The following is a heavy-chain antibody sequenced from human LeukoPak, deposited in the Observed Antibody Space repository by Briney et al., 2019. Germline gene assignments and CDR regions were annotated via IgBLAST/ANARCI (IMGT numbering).Heavy chain of an antibody. CDR1: GGSISSYY. CDR3: ARQSTGYCSSTSCYTLSNNWFDP. Sequence: ASETLSLTCTVPGGSISSYYWSWIRQPPGKGLEWIGYIYSSGSTNYNPSLKSRVTISVDTSKNQFSLKLSSVTAADTAVYYCARQSTGYCSSTSCYTLSNNWFDPWGQGTLVTVSS. J-gene: IGHJ5*02. CDR2: IYSSGST. V-gene: IGHV4-4*09. D-gene: IGHD2-2*02.